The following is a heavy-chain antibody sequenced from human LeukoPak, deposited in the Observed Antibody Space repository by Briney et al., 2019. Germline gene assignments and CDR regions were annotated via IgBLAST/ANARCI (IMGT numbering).Heavy chain of an antibody. CDR2: ISTYSGDT. Sequence: ASLKVSCKASGYTFTSYGISWVRQAPGQGLEWMGWISTYSGDTNYAQKLQGRVTMTTDTSTSTAYMELRSLRSDDTAVYYCARPAAGGGIDYWGQGTLVTVSS. CDR1: GYTFTSYG. CDR3: ARPAAGGGIDY. J-gene: IGHJ4*02. D-gene: IGHD1-26*01. V-gene: IGHV1-18*01.